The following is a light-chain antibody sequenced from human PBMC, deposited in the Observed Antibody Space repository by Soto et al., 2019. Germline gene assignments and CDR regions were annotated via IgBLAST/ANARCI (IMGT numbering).Light chain of an antibody. CDR1: SSDVGSYNL. CDR2: EAT. Sequence: QPASVSGSPGQSITISCTGTSSDVGSYNLVSWYQQHPGKAPKLMIYEATKRPSGVSDRFSGSKSGNTASLTISGLLAEDEADYYCCSYAGSRIVVFGGGTKVTVL. CDR3: CSYAGSRIVV. V-gene: IGLV2-23*01. J-gene: IGLJ2*01.